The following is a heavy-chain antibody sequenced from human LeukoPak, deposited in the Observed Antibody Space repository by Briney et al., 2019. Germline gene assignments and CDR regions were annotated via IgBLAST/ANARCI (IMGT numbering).Heavy chain of an antibody. Sequence: ASVKVSCKASGYTFTSYGISWVRQAPGQGLEWMGWISAYNGNTNYAQKLQGRVTMTTDTSTSTAYMELRSLRSDDTAVYYCARRRVYYYDSSGYGYYFDYWGQGTLVTVSS. J-gene: IGHJ4*02. V-gene: IGHV1-18*01. D-gene: IGHD3-22*01. CDR3: ARRRVYYYDSSGYGYYFDY. CDR1: GYTFTSYG. CDR2: ISAYNGNT.